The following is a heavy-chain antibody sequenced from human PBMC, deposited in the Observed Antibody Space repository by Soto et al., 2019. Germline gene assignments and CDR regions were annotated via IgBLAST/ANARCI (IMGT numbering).Heavy chain of an antibody. D-gene: IGHD3-22*01. CDR2: IYPGDSDS. CDR3: ARSYGGEYYDSRSYYYAY. CDR1: GYSFTSYW. Sequence: PGESLKISCKGSGYSFTSYWIGWVRQMPGKGLEWMGIIYPGDSDSRYSPSFQGQVTISADKSISTAYLQWSSLKASDTAIYYCARSYGGEYYDSRSYYYAYWGQGTLVTVSS. J-gene: IGHJ4*02. V-gene: IGHV5-51*01.